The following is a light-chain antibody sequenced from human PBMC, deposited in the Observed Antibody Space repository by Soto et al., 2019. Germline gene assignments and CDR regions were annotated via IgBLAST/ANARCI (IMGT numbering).Light chain of an antibody. CDR3: AAWDDSLSWV. CDR1: SSNIGSNT. V-gene: IGLV1-44*01. J-gene: IGLJ3*02. Sequence: QSVLTQPPSASGTPGQRVTISCSGSSSNIGSNTVNWYQQLPGTAPKHLIFSNNQRPSGVPDRFSGSKSGTSACLAISGLQPEDEADYYCAAWDDSLSWVFGGGTKLTVL. CDR2: SNN.